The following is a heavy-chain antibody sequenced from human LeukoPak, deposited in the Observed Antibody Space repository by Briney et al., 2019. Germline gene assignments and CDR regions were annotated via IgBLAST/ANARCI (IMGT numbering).Heavy chain of an antibody. J-gene: IGHJ4*02. D-gene: IGHD6-13*01. CDR2: IYPADSDT. Sequence: GESLRISCKGSGYSFTSYWIGWVRQMPGKGLEWMGIIYPADSDTRYSPSFEGQVTISADMSIRTAYLQWSSLKASDTAMYYYARRIAGAGSDYWGQGTLVTVSS. CDR1: GYSFTSYW. CDR3: ARRIAGAGSDY. V-gene: IGHV5-51*01.